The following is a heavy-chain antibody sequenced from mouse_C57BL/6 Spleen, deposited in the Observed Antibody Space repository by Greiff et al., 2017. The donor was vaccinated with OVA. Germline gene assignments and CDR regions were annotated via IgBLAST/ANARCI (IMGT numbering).Heavy chain of an antibody. Sequence: EVQLQQSGPELVKPGASVKISCKASGYTFTDYYMNWVKQSHGKSLEWIGDINPNNGGTSYNQKFKGKATLTVDKSSSTAYMELRSLTSEDSAVYYCASSIYYGNYVAMDYWGQGTSVTVSS. V-gene: IGHV1-26*01. J-gene: IGHJ4*01. CDR3: ASSIYYGNYVAMDY. CDR2: INPNNGGT. CDR1: GYTFTDYY. D-gene: IGHD2-1*01.